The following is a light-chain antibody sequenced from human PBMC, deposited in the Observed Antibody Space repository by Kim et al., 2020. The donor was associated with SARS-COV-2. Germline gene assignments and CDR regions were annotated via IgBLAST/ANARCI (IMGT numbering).Light chain of an antibody. CDR2: DAS. CDR3: QQHRNWPST. J-gene: IGKJ5*01. Sequence: EIVLTQSPAALSLSPGERATLSCRASQSVSSYLAWYQQKPGQAPRLLIYDASNRATGIPARFSGSGSGTDFTLTISSLEPEDFAVYYCQQHRNWPSTFGQGTRLEIK. V-gene: IGKV3-11*01. CDR1: QSVSSY.